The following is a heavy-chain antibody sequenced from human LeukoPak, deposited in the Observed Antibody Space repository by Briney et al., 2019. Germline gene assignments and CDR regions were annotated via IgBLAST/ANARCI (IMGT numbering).Heavy chain of an antibody. Sequence: GGSLRLSCAASGFTFSSYEMNWVRQAPGKGLEWVSYISSSSSTIYYADSVKGRFTISRDNAKNSLYLQMNSLRAEDTAVYYCAKGGLYYYDSSGYYYAWGQGTLVTVSS. V-gene: IGHV3-48*01. CDR1: GFTFSSYE. J-gene: IGHJ4*02. CDR3: AKGGLYYYDSSGYYYA. D-gene: IGHD3-22*01. CDR2: ISSSSSTI.